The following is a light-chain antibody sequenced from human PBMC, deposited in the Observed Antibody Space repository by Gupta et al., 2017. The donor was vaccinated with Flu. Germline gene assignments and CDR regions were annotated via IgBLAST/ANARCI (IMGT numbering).Light chain of an antibody. Sequence: NXXXXXXHXXPGPXXKTVTXSCIXXGGSIASEYVQWYRQRPGRSPTIVLSEASPGPYGVPGRFSGSNDTTSNSASLTISGLETEAEGDCYCQSYDRNNQGVFGGGTKLTVL. V-gene: IGLV6-57*01. CDR2: EAS. CDR3: QSYDRNNQGV. J-gene: IGLJ3*02. CDR1: GGSIASEY.